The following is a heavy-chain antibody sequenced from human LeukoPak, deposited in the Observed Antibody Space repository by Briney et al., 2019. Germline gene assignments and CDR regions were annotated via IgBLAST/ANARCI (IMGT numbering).Heavy chain of an antibody. D-gene: IGHD6-13*01. V-gene: IGHV1-18*01. Sequence: ASVKVSCKASGYTFTSYGISWVRQAPGRGLEWMGWISAYNGNTNYAQKLQGRVTMTTDTSTSTAYMELRSLRSDDTAVYYCARVAAAGTDWGAFDIWGQGTMVTVSS. CDR2: ISAYNGNT. CDR1: GYTFTSYG. CDR3: ARVAAAGTDWGAFDI. J-gene: IGHJ3*02.